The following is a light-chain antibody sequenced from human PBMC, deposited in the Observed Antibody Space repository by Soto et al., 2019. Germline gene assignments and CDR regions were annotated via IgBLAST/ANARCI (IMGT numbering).Light chain of an antibody. J-gene: IGLJ3*02. CDR3: LSYTITSVLV. CDR2: EGN. V-gene: IGLV2-14*02. Sequence: QSALTQPASVSGSPGQSIIISCTGTSSNIGTFNLVSWYQKHPGKAPHLIIYEGNKRPSGVSARFSGSTSGNTASLTISGLQAEDEADYYCLSYTITSVLVFGGGTKVTVL. CDR1: SSNIGTFNL.